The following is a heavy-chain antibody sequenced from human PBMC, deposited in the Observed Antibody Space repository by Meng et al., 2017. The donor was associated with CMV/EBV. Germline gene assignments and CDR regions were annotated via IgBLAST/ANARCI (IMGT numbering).Heavy chain of an antibody. V-gene: IGHV2-70D*14. Sequence: SGPTLVKPTQTLTLTCTFSGFSLSTSGMRVSWIRQPPGKALEWLARIDWDDDKFYSTSLKTRLTISKDTSKNQVVLTMTNMDPVDTATYYCARIADSSGYFDYWGQGTPVTVSS. D-gene: IGHD3-22*01. CDR1: GFSLSTSGMR. J-gene: IGHJ4*02. CDR3: ARIADSSGYFDY. CDR2: IDWDDDK.